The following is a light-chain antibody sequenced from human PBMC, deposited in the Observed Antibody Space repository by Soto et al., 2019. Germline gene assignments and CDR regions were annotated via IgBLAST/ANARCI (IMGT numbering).Light chain of an antibody. CDR1: QSVSSY. CDR3: QQRSKWPFT. Sequence: EIVLTQSPATPSLSPGERATLSCRASQSVSSYLAWYQQKPGQAPRLLIYDASNKATGIPARFSGSGSGTDFTLTISSLEPGDFAVYYCQQRSKWPFTFGPGTKVDI. V-gene: IGKV3-11*01. J-gene: IGKJ3*01. CDR2: DAS.